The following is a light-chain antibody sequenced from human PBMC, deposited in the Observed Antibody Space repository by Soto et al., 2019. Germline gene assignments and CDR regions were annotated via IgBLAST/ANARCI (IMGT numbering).Light chain of an antibody. CDR1: SSNIGAYYD. Sequence: QSVLTQPPSVSGAPGQRVTISCTGSSSNIGAYYDVHWYQQLPGTAPKLLIYGNSNRPSGVPDRFSGSKSGTSASLAITGLQAEDEADYYCQSYDISLSGHVVLGGGTKLTVL. CDR2: GNS. J-gene: IGLJ2*01. CDR3: QSYDISLSGHVV. V-gene: IGLV1-40*01.